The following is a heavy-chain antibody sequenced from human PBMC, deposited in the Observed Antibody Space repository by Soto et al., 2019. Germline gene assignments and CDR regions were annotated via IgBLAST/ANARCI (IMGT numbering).Heavy chain of an antibody. Sequence: GGSLRLSCAASGFTFSSYAMSWVRQAPGKGLEWVSAISGSGGSTYYADSVKGRFTISRDNSKNTLYLQMNSLRAEDTAVHYCAKDRAVGATFSRHSYYFDYWGQGTLVTVSS. CDR2: ISGSGGST. D-gene: IGHD1-26*01. V-gene: IGHV3-23*01. CDR3: AKDRAVGATFSRHSYYFDY. J-gene: IGHJ4*02. CDR1: GFTFSSYA.